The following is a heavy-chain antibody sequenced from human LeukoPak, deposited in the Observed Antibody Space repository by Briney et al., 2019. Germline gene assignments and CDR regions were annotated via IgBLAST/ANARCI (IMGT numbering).Heavy chain of an antibody. V-gene: IGHV3-23*01. CDR1: GFTFSNYA. Sequence: GGFLRLSCAASGFTFSNYAMRWVRQAPGKGLEWVSGISGSGDSTYYADSVKGRFTISRDNSKNTLYLQMNSLRAEDTAVYYCARRSGIAVAGAFDYWGQGTLVTVSS. D-gene: IGHD6-19*01. CDR3: ARRSGIAVAGAFDY. J-gene: IGHJ4*02. CDR2: ISGSGDST.